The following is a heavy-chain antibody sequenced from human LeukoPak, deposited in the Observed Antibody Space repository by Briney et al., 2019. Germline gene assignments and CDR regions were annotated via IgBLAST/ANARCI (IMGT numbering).Heavy chain of an antibody. D-gene: IGHD3-10*01. CDR3: ARELPYYYGSGSYYNVYYYYGMDV. CDR1: GGSFSGYY. J-gene: IGHJ6*04. Sequence: SETLSLTCAVYGGSFSGYYWSWIRQPPGKGLEWIGEINHSGSTNYNPSLKSRVTISVDTSKNQFSLKLSSVTAADTAVYYCARELPYYYGSGSYYNVYYYYGMDVWGKGTTVTVSS. V-gene: IGHV4-34*01. CDR2: INHSGST.